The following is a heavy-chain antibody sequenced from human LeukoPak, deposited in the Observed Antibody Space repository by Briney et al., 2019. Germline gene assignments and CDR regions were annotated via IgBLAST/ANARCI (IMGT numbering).Heavy chain of an antibody. CDR3: AKQSTVLTQFDY. J-gene: IGHJ4*02. CDR2: INSDGSST. D-gene: IGHD4-11*01. V-gene: IGHV3-74*01. Sequence: TGGSLRLSCAASGFTFSSYWMHWVRQAPGKGLVWVSRINSDGSSTSYADSVKGRFTISRDNSKNTLYLQMNSLRAEDTAVYFCAKQSTVLTQFDYWGQGTLVTVSS. CDR1: GFTFSSYW.